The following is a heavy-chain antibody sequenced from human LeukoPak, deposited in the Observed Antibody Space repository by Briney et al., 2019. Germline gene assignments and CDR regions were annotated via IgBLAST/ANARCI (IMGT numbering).Heavy chain of an antibody. Sequence: GASVKVSCKASGRTFSSYAISGVRQAPGQGLEWTGRSIPSHGIANNAKKFQGRVKITADKSTSTAYMELSSLRSEDTAVYYCARDCSGGSCYYVPTGGTFDYWGQGTLVTVSS. D-gene: IGHD2-15*01. CDR1: GRTFSSYA. J-gene: IGHJ4*02. V-gene: IGHV1-69*04. CDR2: SIPSHGIA. CDR3: ARDCSGGSCYYVPTGGTFDY.